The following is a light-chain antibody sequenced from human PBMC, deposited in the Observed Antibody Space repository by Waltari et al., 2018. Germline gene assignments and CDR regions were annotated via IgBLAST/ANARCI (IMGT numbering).Light chain of an antibody. CDR1: QSVARA. J-gene: IGKJ1*01. V-gene: IGKV3D-20*02. CDR3: QNNVLLPGT. Sequence: EILMTQSPATLSLSLGERATLSCRASQSVARALAWYQQKPGQPPKLLIYNTYTRATGVPDRFRGVESGTDFSLTISRLEPEEFAVYYCQNNVLLPGTFGQGTKVE. CDR2: NTY.